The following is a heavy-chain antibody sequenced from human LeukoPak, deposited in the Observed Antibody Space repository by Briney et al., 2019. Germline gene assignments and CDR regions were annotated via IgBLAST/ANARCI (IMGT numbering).Heavy chain of an antibody. Sequence: GSLRLSCAASGFTFSSYAMSWVRQAPGKGLEWVSVIGGSGGSTYYADSVKGRFTISRDNSKNTLYLQMNSLRAEDTAVYYCAKVGGGTLVRRKYYFDYWGQGTLVTVSS. D-gene: IGHD6-6*01. J-gene: IGHJ4*02. CDR3: AKVGGGTLVRRKYYFDY. CDR1: GFTFSSYA. V-gene: IGHV3-23*01. CDR2: IGGSGGST.